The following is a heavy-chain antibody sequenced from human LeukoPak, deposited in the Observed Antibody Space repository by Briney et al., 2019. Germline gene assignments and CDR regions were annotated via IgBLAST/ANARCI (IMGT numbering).Heavy chain of an antibody. Sequence: AGGSLRLSCATSGFTFSSNSMNWVRQAPGKGLEWVSSISVVSTYKNYADSVKGRFTISRDNAKNLLFLQMSSLRAEDTAVYYCARDGSGFYHYYYMDVWGKRTTVTVSS. V-gene: IGHV3-21*06. J-gene: IGHJ6*03. CDR3: ARDGSGFYHYYYMDV. D-gene: IGHD6-25*01. CDR1: GFTFSSNS. CDR2: ISVVSTYK.